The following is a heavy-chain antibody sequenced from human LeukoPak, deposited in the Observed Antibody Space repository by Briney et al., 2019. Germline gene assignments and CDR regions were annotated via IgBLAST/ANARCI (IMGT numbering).Heavy chain of an antibody. V-gene: IGHV3-30-3*01. CDR3: AKEYYYDSSGYLDY. CDR1: GFTFSSYS. CDR2: LLYDGSSR. J-gene: IGHJ4*02. D-gene: IGHD3-22*01. Sequence: GGSLRLSCAASGFTFSSYSMHWVRQAPGKGLEWVAVLLYDGSSRYYADPVKGRFTISRDNSKNTLYLQMNSLRAEDTAVYYCAKEYYYDSSGYLDYWGQGTLVTVSS.